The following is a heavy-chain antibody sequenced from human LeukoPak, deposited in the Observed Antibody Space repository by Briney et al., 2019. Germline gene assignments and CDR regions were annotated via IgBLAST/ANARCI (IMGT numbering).Heavy chain of an antibody. CDR3: ARHLLWFGELSSPFDY. Sequence: SETLSLTCTVSGGSISSSSYYWGWIRQPPGKGLEWIGSIYYSGSTYYNPSLKSRVTISVDTSKNQFSLKLSSVTAADTAVYYCARHLLWFGELSSPFDYLGQGTLVTVSS. CDR2: IYYSGST. CDR1: GGSISSSSYY. V-gene: IGHV4-39*01. J-gene: IGHJ4*02. D-gene: IGHD3-10*01.